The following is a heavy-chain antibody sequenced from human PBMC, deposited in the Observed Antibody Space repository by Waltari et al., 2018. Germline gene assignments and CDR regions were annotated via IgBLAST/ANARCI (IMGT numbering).Heavy chain of an antibody. CDR3: ARGLYYYDSSGHQRFDP. J-gene: IGHJ5*02. Sequence: QVQLQESGPGLVKPSETLSLTCTVSGGSISSHYWSWIRQPPGKGLEWIGYTYYSGSTNYNPSLKSRVTISVDTSKNQFALKLSSVTAADTAVYYCARGLYYYDSSGHQRFDPWGQGTLVTVSS. CDR1: GGSISSHY. V-gene: IGHV4-59*11. CDR2: TYYSGST. D-gene: IGHD3-22*01.